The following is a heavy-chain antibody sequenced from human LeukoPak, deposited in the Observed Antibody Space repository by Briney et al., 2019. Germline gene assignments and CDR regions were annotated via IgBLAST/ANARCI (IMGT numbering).Heavy chain of an antibody. CDR2: LYSDGTT. Sequence: PGGSLRLSCAASGFTVSRNYMNWVRQAPGKGLEWVSVLYSDGTTYYADSVKGRFTISRDNAKNSLFLQMNSLRAEDTAVYYCARDSSRGWPGVSDYWGQGTLVTVSS. CDR1: GFTVSRNY. CDR3: ARDSSRGWPGVSDY. J-gene: IGHJ4*02. D-gene: IGHD6-19*01. V-gene: IGHV3-53*01.